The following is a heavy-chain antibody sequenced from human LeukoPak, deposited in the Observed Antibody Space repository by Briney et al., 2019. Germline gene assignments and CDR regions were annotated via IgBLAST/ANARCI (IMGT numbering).Heavy chain of an antibody. J-gene: IGHJ4*02. D-gene: IGHD3-3*01. CDR3: ASAPNFWSGYNY. CDR2: IYYSGST. Sequence: SETLSLTCTVSGGSISSSSYYWGWLRQPPGKGLEWIGSIYYSGSTYYNPSLKSRVTISVDTSKDQFSLKLSSVTAADTAVYYCASAPNFWSGYNYWGQGTLVTVSS. V-gene: IGHV4-39*07. CDR1: GGSISSSSYY.